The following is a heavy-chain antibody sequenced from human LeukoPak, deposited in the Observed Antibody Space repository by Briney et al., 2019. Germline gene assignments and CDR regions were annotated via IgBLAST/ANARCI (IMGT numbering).Heavy chain of an antibody. Sequence: PSETLSLTCIVSGGSISSYYWNWIRQPPGKELEWIGYIYYSGSTNYNPSLKSRVTISVDTSKNQFSLKLSSVTAADTAVYYCARDRSAAFDIWGQGTMVTVSS. V-gene: IGHV4-59*01. J-gene: IGHJ3*02. CDR3: ARDRSAAFDI. CDR2: IYYSGST. CDR1: GGSISSYY.